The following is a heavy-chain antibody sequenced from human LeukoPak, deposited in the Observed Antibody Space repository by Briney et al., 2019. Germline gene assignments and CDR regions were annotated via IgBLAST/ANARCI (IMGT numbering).Heavy chain of an antibody. CDR3: ASLEYRSGWYYYYGMDV. CDR1: GGSFSGYY. V-gene: IGHV4-34*01. Sequence: PSETLSLTCAVYGGSFSGYYWSWIRQPPGKGLEWIGEINHSGSTNYNPSLKSRVTISVDTSKNQFSLKLSSVTAADTAVYYCASLEYRSGWYYYYGMDVWGQGTTVTVSS. D-gene: IGHD6-19*01. CDR2: INHSGST. J-gene: IGHJ6*02.